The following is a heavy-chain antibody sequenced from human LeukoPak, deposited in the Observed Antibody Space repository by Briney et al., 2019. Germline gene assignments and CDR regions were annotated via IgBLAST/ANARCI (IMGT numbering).Heavy chain of an antibody. Sequence: QAGGSLRLSCAVSGFTFSSYGMHWVRQAPDKGLEWVAVISYDGINKYYADSVKGRFTISRDNSKNTVYLQMNSLRAEDTAVYYCARDGIYCSGGSCYHPHPNWFDPWGQGTLVTVSS. J-gene: IGHJ5*02. V-gene: IGHV3-30*03. CDR1: GFTFSSYG. CDR2: ISYDGINK. D-gene: IGHD2-15*01. CDR3: ARDGIYCSGGSCYHPHPNWFDP.